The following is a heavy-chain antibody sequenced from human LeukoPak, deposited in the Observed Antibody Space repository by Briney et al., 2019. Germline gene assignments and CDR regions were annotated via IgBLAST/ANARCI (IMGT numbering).Heavy chain of an antibody. J-gene: IGHJ4*02. D-gene: IGHD6-19*01. V-gene: IGHV4-59*01. CDR1: GGSISSYY. CDR3: ARGSGWYPY. Sequence: IPSETLSLTCTVSGGSISSYYWSWIRQPPGKGVEWIGYINYSGSTNYNPPLKSRVTMSVDTSKNQFSLKLSSVTAADTAVYSCARGSGWYPYWGQGTLVTVSS. CDR2: INYSGST.